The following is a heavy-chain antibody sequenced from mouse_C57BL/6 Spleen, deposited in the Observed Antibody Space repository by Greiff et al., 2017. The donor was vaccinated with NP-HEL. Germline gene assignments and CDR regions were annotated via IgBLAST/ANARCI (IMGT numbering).Heavy chain of an antibody. V-gene: IGHV5-15*01. J-gene: IGHJ1*03. CDR2: ISNLAYSI. CDR1: GFTFSDYG. CDR3: ARHPLITTVVARYFDV. Sequence: EVQLVESGGGLVQPGGSLKLSCAASGFTFSDYGMAWVRQAPRKGPEWVAFISNLAYSIYYADTVTGRFTISRENAKNTLYLEMSSLRSEDTAMYYCARHPLITTVVARYFDVLGTGTTVTVSS. D-gene: IGHD1-1*01.